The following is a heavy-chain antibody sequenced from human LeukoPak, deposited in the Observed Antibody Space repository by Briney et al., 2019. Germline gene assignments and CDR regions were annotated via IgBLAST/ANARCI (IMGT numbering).Heavy chain of an antibody. V-gene: IGHV3-23*01. D-gene: IGHD3-10*01. CDR2: ISGGGDTT. Sequence: GGSLRLSCAASGFTFSSYAMSWVRQAPGKGLQWVSFISGGGDTTYYADSVKGRFTVSRDNSKNTLYLQMSSLRAEDTAVYYCAKAEGSGNQPFDYWGQGTLVTVSS. CDR3: AKAEGSGNQPFDY. CDR1: GFTFSSYA. J-gene: IGHJ4*02.